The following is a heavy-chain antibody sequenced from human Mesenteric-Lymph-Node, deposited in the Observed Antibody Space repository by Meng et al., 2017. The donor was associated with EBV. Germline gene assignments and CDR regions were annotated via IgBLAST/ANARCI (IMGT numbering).Heavy chain of an antibody. J-gene: IGHJ4*02. CDR2: IFYSGST. D-gene: IGHD3-3*01. V-gene: IGHV4-59*01. Sequence: HVQLRESGPGLVKLSETLSLTCTVSGGSISGYSWSWIRQPPGKGLEWIGYIFYSGSTKYNPSLESRVTMSLDTSKNQFSLKLSSVTAADTAVYYCARDWSGYYYFDYWGQGTLVTVSS. CDR1: GGSISGYS. CDR3: ARDWSGYYYFDY.